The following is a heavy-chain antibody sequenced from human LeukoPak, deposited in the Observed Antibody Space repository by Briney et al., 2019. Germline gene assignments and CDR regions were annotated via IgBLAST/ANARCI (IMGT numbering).Heavy chain of an antibody. CDR1: GGSISSSNW. V-gene: IGHV4-4*02. CDR2: IYHSGST. J-gene: IGHJ4*02. D-gene: IGHD6-19*01. Sequence: PSETLSLTCAVSGGSISSSNWWSWVRQPPGKGLEWIGEIYHSGSTNYNPSLKSRVTISVDKSKNQFSLKLSSVTAADTAVYYCARGYRQWLVPTVLDYWGQGTLVTVSS. CDR3: ARGYRQWLVPTVLDY.